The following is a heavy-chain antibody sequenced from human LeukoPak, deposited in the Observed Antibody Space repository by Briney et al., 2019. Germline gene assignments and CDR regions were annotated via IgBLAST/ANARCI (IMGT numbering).Heavy chain of an antibody. V-gene: IGHV4-39*07. J-gene: IGHJ4*02. CDR2: IYYSGST. D-gene: IGHD3-10*01. CDR3: ARIGAPGLGSDY. CDR1: GGSISSSSYY. Sequence: SETLSLTCTVSGGSISSSSYYWGWIRQPPGKGLEWIGSIYYSGSTYYNPSLKSRVTISVDTSKNQFSLKLSPVTAADTAVYYCARIGAPGLGSDYWGQGTLVTVSS.